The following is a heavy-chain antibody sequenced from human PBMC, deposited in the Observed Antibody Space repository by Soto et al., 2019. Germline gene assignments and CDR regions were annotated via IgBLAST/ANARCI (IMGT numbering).Heavy chain of an antibody. V-gene: IGHV3-23*01. CDR1: GFTFSGYA. CDR2: ISGGGGGT. Sequence: EVQVLESGGGLVQPGGSLRLSCAASGFTFSGYAMSWVRQAPGKGLEWVSAISGGGGGTYYADSVKGRFTISRDNSKNTLYGQMNSLRAEDTAVYYCAKDGHSSGWYVGYFDYWGQGTLVTVSS. CDR3: AKDGHSSGWYVGYFDY. J-gene: IGHJ4*02. D-gene: IGHD6-19*01.